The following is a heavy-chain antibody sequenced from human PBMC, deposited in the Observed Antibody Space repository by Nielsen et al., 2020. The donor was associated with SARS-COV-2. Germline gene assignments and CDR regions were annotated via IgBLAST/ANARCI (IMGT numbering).Heavy chain of an antibody. CDR2: IYPRDSDT. D-gene: IGHD4-23*01. Sequence: GGSLRLSCQGSGYTFTSYWIGWVRQMPGKGLEWMGVIYPRDSDTRYNPSFQGQVTISADKSICTVYLQWSGLKASDSAMYYCARNTYGGSTDYWGQGTLVTVSS. V-gene: IGHV5-51*01. CDR1: GYTFTSYW. CDR3: ARNTYGGSTDY. J-gene: IGHJ4*02.